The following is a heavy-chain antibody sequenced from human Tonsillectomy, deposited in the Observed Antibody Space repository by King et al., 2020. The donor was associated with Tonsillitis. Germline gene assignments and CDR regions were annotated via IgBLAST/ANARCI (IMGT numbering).Heavy chain of an antibody. CDR3: AKDGQQLAPESFDY. CDR2: ISWNSGSI. J-gene: IGHJ4*02. D-gene: IGHD6-13*01. CDR1: GFTFDDYA. Sequence: VQLVESGGGLVQPGRSLRLSCAASGFTFDDYAMHWVRQAPGKGLEWVSGISWNSGSIGYEDSVKGRFTISRDNAKNSLYLQMYSLRAEDTALYYCAKDGQQLAPESFDYWGQGTLVTVSS. V-gene: IGHV3-9*01.